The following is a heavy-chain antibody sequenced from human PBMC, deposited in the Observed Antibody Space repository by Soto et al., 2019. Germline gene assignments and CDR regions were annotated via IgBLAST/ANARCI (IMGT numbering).Heavy chain of an antibody. CDR3: AADIYDSSGYYYYYYYGMDV. V-gene: IGHV1-58*01. CDR1: GFTFTSSA. Sequence: GASVKVSCKASGFTFTSSAVQWVRQARGQRLEWIGWIVVGSGNTNYAQKFQERVTITRDMSTSTAYMELSSLRSEDTAVYYCAADIYDSSGYYYYYYYGMDVWGQGTTVTVSS. CDR2: IVVGSGNT. J-gene: IGHJ6*02. D-gene: IGHD3-22*01.